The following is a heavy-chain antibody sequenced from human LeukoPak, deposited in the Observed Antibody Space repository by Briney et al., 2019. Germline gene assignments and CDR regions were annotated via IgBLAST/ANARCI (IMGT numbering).Heavy chain of an antibody. J-gene: IGHJ4*02. Sequence: PGGSLRLSCAASGFTFSSYGMHWVRQAPGKGLEWVAFIRYDGSNKYYADSVKGRFTISRDNAKNSLYLQMNSLRAEDTALYYCARGGDSSSHQFGLFDYWGQGTLVTVSS. D-gene: IGHD6-6*01. CDR2: IRYDGSNK. V-gene: IGHV3-30*02. CDR1: GFTFSSYG. CDR3: ARGGDSSSHQFGLFDY.